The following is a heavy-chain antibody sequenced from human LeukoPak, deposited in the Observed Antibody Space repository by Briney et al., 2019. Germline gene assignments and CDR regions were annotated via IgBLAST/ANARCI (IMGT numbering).Heavy chain of an antibody. CDR2: IIPIFGTP. V-gene: IGHV1-69*13. D-gene: IGHD2/OR15-2a*01. CDR3: ARGTLGMDV. Sequence: GASVKVSCKASGGTFSSYAINWVRQAPGQGLEWMGGIIPIFGTPNYAQKFQGRVTITADESTSTAYMDLSGLRSEDTAVYYCARGTLGMDVWGKGTMVTVSS. J-gene: IGHJ6*04. CDR1: GGTFSSYA.